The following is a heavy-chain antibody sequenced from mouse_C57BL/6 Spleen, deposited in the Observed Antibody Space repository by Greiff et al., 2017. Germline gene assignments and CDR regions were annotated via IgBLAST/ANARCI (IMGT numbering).Heavy chain of an antibody. D-gene: IGHD2-4*01. Sequence: VQLQQPGAELVKPGASVKLSCKASGYTFTSYWMHWVKQRPGQGLEWIGMIHPNSGSTNYNEKFKSKATLTVDKSSSTAYMQLSSLTSEDSAVYYCASEGLRPWFAYWGQGTLVTVSA. CDR1: GYTFTSYW. CDR3: ASEGLRPWFAY. J-gene: IGHJ3*01. CDR2: IHPNSGST. V-gene: IGHV1-64*01.